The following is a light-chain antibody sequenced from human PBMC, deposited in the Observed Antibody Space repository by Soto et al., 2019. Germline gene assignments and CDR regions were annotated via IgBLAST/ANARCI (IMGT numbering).Light chain of an antibody. J-gene: IGLJ2*01. V-gene: IGLV1-40*01. CDR1: SSNIGAGYD. Sequence: QSVLTQPPSVSGAPGQRVIISCTGSSSNIGAGYDVHWYQQLPGTAPKLLIYGNSNRPSGVPDRFSGSKSGTSASLAITGLQAEDEADYYCQSYDSSLSAFFGGGTKLTVL. CDR2: GNS. CDR3: QSYDSSLSAF.